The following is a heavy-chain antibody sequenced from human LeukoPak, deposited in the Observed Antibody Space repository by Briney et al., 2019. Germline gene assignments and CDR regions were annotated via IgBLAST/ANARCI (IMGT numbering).Heavy chain of an antibody. Sequence: GGSLRLPCAASGFTFNNYAMSWVRQAPGKGLEWVSSISGTGGSTYYANSVKGRFTISRDNSKNALSLQMNSLRAEDTAVYYCAKGDLKDGGLDYFSDWGQGTLVTVSS. CDR1: GFTFNNYA. J-gene: IGHJ4*02. D-gene: IGHD2-15*01. V-gene: IGHV3-23*01. CDR3: AKGDLKDGGLDYFSD. CDR2: ISGTGGST.